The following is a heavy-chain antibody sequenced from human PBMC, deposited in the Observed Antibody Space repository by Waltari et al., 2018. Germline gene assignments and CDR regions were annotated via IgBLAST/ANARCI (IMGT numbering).Heavy chain of an antibody. CDR2: ISYRGRTV. V-gene: IGHV3-11*04. Sequence: QVRLGGSGGGLVKPGGALGLSWASSGSSLSDPYMNGTRQAPGKGLEWVSYISYRGRTVYNADSVRGRFTISRDNAKNSLYLELNSLRAEDTAVYYCARGGSRWPVPQDYWGQGTLVTVSS. CDR1: GSSLSDPY. D-gene: IGHD6-13*01. J-gene: IGHJ4*02. CDR3: ARGGSRWPVPQDY.